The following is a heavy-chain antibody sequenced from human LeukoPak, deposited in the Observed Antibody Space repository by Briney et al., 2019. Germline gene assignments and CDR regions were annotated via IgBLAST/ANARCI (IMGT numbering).Heavy chain of an antibody. D-gene: IGHD3-10*01. V-gene: IGHV4-39*07. CDR2: IYYSGST. Sequence: SETLSLTCTVSGGSISSSSYYWGWIRQPPGKELEWIGSIYYSGSTYYNPSLKSRVTISVDTSKNQFSPKLSSVTAADTAVYYCARDNYGSGENWFDPWGQGTLVTVSS. J-gene: IGHJ5*02. CDR1: GGSISSSSYY. CDR3: ARDNYGSGENWFDP.